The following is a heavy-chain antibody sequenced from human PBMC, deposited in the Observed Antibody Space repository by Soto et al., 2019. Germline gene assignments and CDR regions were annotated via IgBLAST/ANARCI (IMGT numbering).Heavy chain of an antibody. J-gene: IGHJ6*02. CDR3: ARGSIAARPYLVYYYGMDV. D-gene: IGHD6-6*01. CDR2: IWYDGSNK. Sequence: QVQLVESGGGVVQPGRSLRLSCAASGFTFSSYGMHWVRQAPGKGLEWVAVIWYDGSNKYYADSVKGRFTISRDNSKNTLYLQMNSLRVEDTAVYYCARGSIAARPYLVYYYGMDVWGQGTTVTVSS. CDR1: GFTFSSYG. V-gene: IGHV3-33*01.